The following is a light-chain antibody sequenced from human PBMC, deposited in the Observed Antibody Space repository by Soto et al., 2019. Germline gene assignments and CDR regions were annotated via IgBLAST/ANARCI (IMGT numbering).Light chain of an antibody. J-gene: IGLJ2*01. V-gene: IGLV2-14*01. CDR2: DVS. CDR1: SSDVGGYNY. CDR3: SSYTSSSTLV. Sequence: QSALTQPASVSGSPGQSITISCTGTSSDVGGYNYVSWYQQHPGKAPKLMIYDVSNRPSGVSNRFSGSKSGNTASLTISGLXXXXXAXYYCSSYTSSSTLVFGGGTKLTVL.